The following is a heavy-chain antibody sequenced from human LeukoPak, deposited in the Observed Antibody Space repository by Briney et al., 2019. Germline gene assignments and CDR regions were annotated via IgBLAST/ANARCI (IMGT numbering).Heavy chain of an antibody. D-gene: IGHD6-19*01. CDR1: GFTFSSYA. CDR2: ISGSGGST. J-gene: IGHJ4*02. Sequence: PGGSLRLPCAASGFTFSSYAMSWVRQAPGKGLEWVSAISGSGGSTYYADSVKGRFTISRDNSKNTLYLQMNSLRAEDTAVYHCAKVRSSSGSYDYWGQGTLVTVSS. CDR3: AKVRSSSGSYDY. V-gene: IGHV3-23*01.